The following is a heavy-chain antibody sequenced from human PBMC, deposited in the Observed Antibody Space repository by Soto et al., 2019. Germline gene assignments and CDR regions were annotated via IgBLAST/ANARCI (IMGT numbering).Heavy chain of an antibody. CDR1: GFTFSSYA. J-gene: IGHJ4*02. Sequence: GGSLRLSCAASGFTFSSYAMHWVRQAPGKGLEWVAVISYDGSNKYYADSVKGRFTISRDNSKNTLYLQMNSLRAEDTAVYYCARARGVYFDYWGQGTLVTVSS. CDR3: ARARGVYFDY. V-gene: IGHV3-30-3*01. D-gene: IGHD3-10*01. CDR2: ISYDGSNK.